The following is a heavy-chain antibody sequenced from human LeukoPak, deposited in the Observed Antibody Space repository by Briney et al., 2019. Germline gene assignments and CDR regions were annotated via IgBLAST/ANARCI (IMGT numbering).Heavy chain of an antibody. CDR2: ISGSGGST. V-gene: IGHV3-23*01. J-gene: IGHJ4*02. Sequence: GGSLRLSCAASGFTFGSYSMSWVRQAPGKGLEWVSGISGSGGSTDYADSVKGRFAISRDNSKNTLYLQMNSLRVEDTAVYYCAKDPGYQVVYCFDYWGQGTLVTVSS. D-gene: IGHD2-2*01. CDR1: GFTFGSYS. CDR3: AKDPGYQVVYCFDY.